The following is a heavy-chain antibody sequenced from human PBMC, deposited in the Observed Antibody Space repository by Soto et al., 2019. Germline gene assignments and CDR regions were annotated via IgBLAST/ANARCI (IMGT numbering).Heavy chain of an antibody. J-gene: IGHJ6*02. CDR2: ISYDGSNK. CDR1: GFTFSSYG. Sequence: QVQLVESGGGVVQPGRSLRLSCAASGFTFSSYGMHWVRQAPGKGLEWVAVISYDGSNKYYADSVKGRFTISRDNSKNTQYLQMNSLRAEDTAVYYCAKDLARLPHPTLTNYYYGMDVWGQGTTVTVSS. CDR3: AKDLARLPHPTLTNYYYGMDV. V-gene: IGHV3-30*18.